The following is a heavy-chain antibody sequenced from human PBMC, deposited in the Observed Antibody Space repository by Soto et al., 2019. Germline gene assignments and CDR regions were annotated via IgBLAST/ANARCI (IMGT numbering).Heavy chain of an antibody. J-gene: IGHJ4*02. CDR2: IYYSGST. CDR1: GGSISSYY. Sequence: SETLSLTCTVSGGSISSYYWSWIRQPPGKGLEWIGYIYYSGSTNYNPSLKSRVTISVDTSKNQFSLKLSSVTAADTAVYYCARHGSLGPDWVDPLDYCGQGTLVTVSS. V-gene: IGHV4-59*08. D-gene: IGHD2-21*01. CDR3: ARHGSLGPDWVDPLDY.